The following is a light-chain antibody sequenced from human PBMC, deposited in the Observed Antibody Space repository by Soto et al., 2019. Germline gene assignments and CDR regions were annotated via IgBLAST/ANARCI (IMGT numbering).Light chain of an antibody. CDR2: DAS. V-gene: IGKV3-11*01. J-gene: IGKJ5*01. Sequence: IVLTQSPATLSLSPGEGVTLSCRASQSVGTYLAWYQQKPGQAPRLLISDASNRATGIPARFSGSGSGADFTLTISSLEPEDFAVYYCQQRTNWPITFGQGTRLEIK. CDR1: QSVGTY. CDR3: QQRTNWPIT.